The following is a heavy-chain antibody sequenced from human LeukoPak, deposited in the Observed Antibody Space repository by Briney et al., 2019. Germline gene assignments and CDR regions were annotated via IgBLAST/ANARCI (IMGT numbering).Heavy chain of an antibody. CDR3: ARVRGGSYGWAFHDAFDI. Sequence: ASVKVSCKASGYTFTGYYMHWVRQAPGQGLEWMGWINPNSGGTNYAQKFQGRVTMTRDTSISTAYMELSRLRSDDTAVYYCARVRGGSYGWAFHDAFDIWGQGTMVTVSS. V-gene: IGHV1-2*02. CDR1: GYTFTGYY. J-gene: IGHJ3*02. CDR2: INPNSGGT. D-gene: IGHD1-26*01.